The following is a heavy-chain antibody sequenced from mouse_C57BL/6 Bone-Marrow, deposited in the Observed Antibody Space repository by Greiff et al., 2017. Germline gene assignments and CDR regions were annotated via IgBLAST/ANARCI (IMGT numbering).Heavy chain of an antibody. D-gene: IGHD2-2*01. V-gene: IGHV1-59*01. CDR1: GYTFTSYW. CDR3: ARWELLWLPRRLYYAMDY. Sequence: QVHVKQPGAELVRPGTSVKLSCKASGYTFTSYWMHWVKQRPGQGLEWIGVIDPSDSYTNYNQKFKGKATLTVDKSSSTAYMQLSSLTSEDSAVYYCARWELLWLPRRLYYAMDYWGQGTSVTVSS. J-gene: IGHJ4*01. CDR2: IDPSDSYT.